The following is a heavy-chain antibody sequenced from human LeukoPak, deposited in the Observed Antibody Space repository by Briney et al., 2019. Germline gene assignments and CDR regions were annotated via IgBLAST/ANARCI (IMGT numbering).Heavy chain of an antibody. Sequence: SETQSLTCTVSGGSISSGGYDWSWISQHPGKGLECIGYIYYSGSTYYNPSLKSRVTISVDTSKNQFFLKLSSVTAADTAVYYCARDQLISGWFLAFDVWGQGTMVTVSS. CDR1: GGSISSGGYD. CDR3: ARDQLISGWFLAFDV. CDR2: IYYSGST. D-gene: IGHD6-19*01. J-gene: IGHJ3*01. V-gene: IGHV4-31*03.